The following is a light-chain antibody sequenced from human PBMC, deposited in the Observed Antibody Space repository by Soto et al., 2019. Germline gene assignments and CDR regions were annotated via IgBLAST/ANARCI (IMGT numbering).Light chain of an antibody. Sequence: MTQSPGTLSVSPGERATLSCWASQRVATNVAWYQQKPGKAPELLIYAASTLQSGVPSRFSGSGSGTDFTLTISCLQSEDFATYYCQQYYSFPWTFGQGTKVEIK. CDR3: QQYYSFPWT. J-gene: IGKJ1*01. V-gene: IGKV1D-8*01. CDR2: AAS. CDR1: QRVATN.